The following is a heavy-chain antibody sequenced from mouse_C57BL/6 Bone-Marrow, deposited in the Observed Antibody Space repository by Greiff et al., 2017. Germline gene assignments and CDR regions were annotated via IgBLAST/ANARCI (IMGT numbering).Heavy chain of an antibody. CDR3: TPRLYYYGSSYDDY. CDR2: IYPGNSDT. D-gene: IGHD1-1*01. Sequence: VQLKESGTVLARPGASVTMSCKTSGYTFTSYWMHWVKQRPGQGLEWIGAIYPGNSDTSYNQKLKGKAKLTAVTSASTAYMELSSLTNEDSAVYYCTPRLYYYGSSYDDYWGQGTTLTVSS. J-gene: IGHJ2*01. CDR1: GYTFTSYW. V-gene: IGHV1-5*01.